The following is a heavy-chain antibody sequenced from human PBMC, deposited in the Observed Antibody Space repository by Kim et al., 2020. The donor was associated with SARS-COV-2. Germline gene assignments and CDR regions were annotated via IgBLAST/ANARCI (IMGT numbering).Heavy chain of an antibody. CDR2: ISYDGSNK. V-gene: IGHV3-30*18. J-gene: IGHJ6*02. CDR3: AKVGSHCSSTSCYGGGEYYYYGMDV. Sequence: GGYLRLSCAASGFTFSSYGMHWVRQAPGKGLEWVAVISYDGSNKYYADSVKGRFTISRDNSKNTLYLQMNSLRAEDTAVYYCAKVGSHCSSTSCYGGGEYYYYGMDVWGQGTTVTVSS. D-gene: IGHD2-2*01. CDR1: GFTFSSYG.